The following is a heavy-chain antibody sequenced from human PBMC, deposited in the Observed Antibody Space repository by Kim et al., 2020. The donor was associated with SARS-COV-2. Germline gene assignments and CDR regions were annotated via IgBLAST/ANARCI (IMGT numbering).Heavy chain of an antibody. CDR1: GFTFDDYT. Sequence: GGSLRLSCAASGFTFDDYTMHWVRQAPGKGLEWVSLISWDGGSTYYADSVKGRFTISRDNSKNSLYLQMNSLRTEDTALYYCAKDEGYYDSSGYYSGPYGMDVWGQGTTVTVSS. V-gene: IGHV3-43*01. J-gene: IGHJ6*02. CDR3: AKDEGYYDSSGYYSGPYGMDV. D-gene: IGHD3-22*01. CDR2: ISWDGGST.